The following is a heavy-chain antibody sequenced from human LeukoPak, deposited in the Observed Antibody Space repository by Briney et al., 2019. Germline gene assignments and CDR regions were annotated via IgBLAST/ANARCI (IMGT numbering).Heavy chain of an antibody. J-gene: IGHJ4*02. D-gene: IGHD3-3*01. CDR2: IYYSGST. Sequence: SETLSLTCTVSGGSISSSSYYWAWIRQPPGKGLEWIGSIYYSGSTYYNPSLKSRVTISVDTSKNQLSLKLSSVTAADTAVYYCARGLGYDFWSGYPPFDYWGQGTLVTVSS. CDR1: GGSISSSSYY. CDR3: ARGLGYDFWSGYPPFDY. V-gene: IGHV4-39*07.